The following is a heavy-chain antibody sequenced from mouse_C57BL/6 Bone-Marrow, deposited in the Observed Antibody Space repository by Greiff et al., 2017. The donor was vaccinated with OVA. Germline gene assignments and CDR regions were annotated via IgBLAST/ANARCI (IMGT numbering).Heavy chain of an antibody. CDR2: IYPGSGST. D-gene: IGHD1-1*01. Sequence: QVQLQQSGAELVKPGASVKMSCKASGYTFTSYWITWVKQRPGQGLEWIGDIYPGSGSTNYNEKFKSKATLTVDTSSSTAYMQLSSLTSEDSAVYYCARTGSITPGYFDYWGQGTTLTVSS. V-gene: IGHV1-55*01. J-gene: IGHJ2*01. CDR1: GYTFTSYW. CDR3: ARTGSITPGYFDY.